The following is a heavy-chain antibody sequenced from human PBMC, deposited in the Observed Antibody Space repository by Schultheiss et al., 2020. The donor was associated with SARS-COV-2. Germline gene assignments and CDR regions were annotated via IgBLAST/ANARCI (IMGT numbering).Heavy chain of an antibody. V-gene: IGHV3-21*01. J-gene: IGHJ6*02. CDR3: ARAPTVVTDYYGMDV. CDR2: ISSSSSYI. CDR1: GFTFSSYS. Sequence: GGSLRLSCAASGFTFSSYSMNWVRQAPGKGLEWVSSISSSSSYIYYADSVKGRFTISRDNAKNSLYLQMNSLRAEDTAVYYCARAPTVVTDYYGMDVWGQGTTVTVSS. D-gene: IGHD4-23*01.